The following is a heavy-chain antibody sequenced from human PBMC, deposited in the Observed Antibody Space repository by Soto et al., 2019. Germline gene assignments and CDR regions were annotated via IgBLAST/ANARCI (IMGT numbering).Heavy chain of an antibody. V-gene: IGHV4-61*08. Sequence: SEHLSLTCTVSGGSISGGDYYWSWIRQPPGKGLEWIGYIYYRGSTNYNPSLKSRVTISVDTAKNQFSLKLSSVTAADTAVYYCARAKRGYSGYDYVRALDYWGQGTLVTVSS. CDR1: GGSISGGDYY. D-gene: IGHD5-12*01. CDR2: IYYRGST. J-gene: IGHJ4*02. CDR3: ARAKRGYSGYDYVRALDY.